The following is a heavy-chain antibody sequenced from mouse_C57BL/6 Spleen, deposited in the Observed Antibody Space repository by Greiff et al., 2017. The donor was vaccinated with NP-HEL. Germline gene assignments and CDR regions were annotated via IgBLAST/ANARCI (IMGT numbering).Heavy chain of an antibody. V-gene: IGHV7-3*01. Sequence: EVKLVESGGGLVQPGGSLSLSCAASGFTFTDYYMSWVRQPPGKALEWLGFIRNKANGYTTEYSASVKGRFTISRDNSQSILYLQMNALRAEDSATYYCARSTTVVPDAMDYWGQGTSVTVSS. D-gene: IGHD1-1*01. CDR1: GFTFTDYY. CDR3: ARSTTVVPDAMDY. J-gene: IGHJ4*01. CDR2: IRNKANGYTT.